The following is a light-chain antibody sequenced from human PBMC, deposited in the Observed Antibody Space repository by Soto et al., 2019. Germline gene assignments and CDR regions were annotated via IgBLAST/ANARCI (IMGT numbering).Light chain of an antibody. Sequence: DIQMTQSPSSVSASVGDRVTITCRASQGINSWLAWYQQKPGRAPKLLIYAASSLQSGVPSRFSGSGSETDFTLTISSLQPEDSANYYCQQANSFPPTFGQGNKLEIK. CDR3: QQANSFPPT. CDR1: QGINSW. J-gene: IGKJ2*01. V-gene: IGKV1-12*01. CDR2: AAS.